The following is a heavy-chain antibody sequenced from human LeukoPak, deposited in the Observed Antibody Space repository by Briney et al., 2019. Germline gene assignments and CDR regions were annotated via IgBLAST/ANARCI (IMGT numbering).Heavy chain of an antibody. CDR3: ARGTKWELDY. CDR1: GFTFSSYW. D-gene: IGHD1-26*01. V-gene: IGHV3-48*04. Sequence: QPGGSLRLSCAASGFTFSSYWMHWVRQAPGKGLEWVSYISSSGSTIYYADSVKGRFTISRDNAKNSLYLQMNSLRAEDTAVYYCARGTKWELDYWGQGTLVTVSS. CDR2: ISSSGSTI. J-gene: IGHJ4*02.